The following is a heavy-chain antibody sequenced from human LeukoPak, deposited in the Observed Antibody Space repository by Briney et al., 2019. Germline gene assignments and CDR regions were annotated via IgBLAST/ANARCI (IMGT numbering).Heavy chain of an antibody. CDR3: VKARNENWGSSGFDY. J-gene: IGHJ4*02. Sequence: GGSLRLSCSASGFTFSSYVMHWVRQAPGKGLEYASAISSNGGSTYYADSVKGRFTISRDNSKNTLYLQMSSLRAEDTAVYYCVKARNENWGSSGFDYWGQGALVTVSS. V-gene: IGHV3-64D*06. CDR1: GFTFSSYV. D-gene: IGHD7-27*01. CDR2: ISSNGGST.